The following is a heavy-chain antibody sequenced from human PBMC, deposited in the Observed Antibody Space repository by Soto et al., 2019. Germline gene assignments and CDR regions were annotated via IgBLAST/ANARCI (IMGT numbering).Heavy chain of an antibody. CDR1: GFTFSSYG. Sequence: QVQLVESGGGVVQPGRSLRLSCAASGFTFSSYGMHWVRQAPGKGLEWVATIWYDGSQRHYADSVKGRFTIPRDNSKNTLFLQMNSLRAEDTAVYYCAKDMVDYWGQGTLVTVSS. J-gene: IGHJ4*02. CDR2: IWYDGSQR. V-gene: IGHV3-33*06. CDR3: AKDMVDY.